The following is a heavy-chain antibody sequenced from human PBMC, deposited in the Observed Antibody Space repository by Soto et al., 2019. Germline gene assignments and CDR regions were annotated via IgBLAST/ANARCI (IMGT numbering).Heavy chain of an antibody. J-gene: IGHJ5*02. CDR2: IYPGDSDT. D-gene: IGHD5-18*01. V-gene: IGHV5-51*01. CDR1: GYSFTSYW. CDR3: ARNGGYSYGTLNWLDP. Sequence: GESLKISCKGSGYSFTSYWIGWVRQMPGKGLEWMGIIYPGDSDTRYSPSFQGQVTISADKSISTAYLQWSSLKASDTAMYYCARNGGYSYGTLNWLDPWGQGTLVTVSS.